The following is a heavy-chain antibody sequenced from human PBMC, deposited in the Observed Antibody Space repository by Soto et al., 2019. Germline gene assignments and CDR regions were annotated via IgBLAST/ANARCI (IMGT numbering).Heavy chain of an antibody. CDR3: ASQMSLPTIFGVVIYFDY. V-gene: IGHV4-39*01. CDR2: IYYSGST. D-gene: IGHD3-3*01. CDR1: GGSISSSSYY. Sequence: SETLSLTCTVSGGSISSSSYYWGWIRQPPGKGLEWIGSIYYSGSTYYNPSLKSRVTISVDTSKNQFSLKLSSVTAADTAVYYCASQMSLPTIFGVVIYFDYWGQGTLVTVSS. J-gene: IGHJ4*02.